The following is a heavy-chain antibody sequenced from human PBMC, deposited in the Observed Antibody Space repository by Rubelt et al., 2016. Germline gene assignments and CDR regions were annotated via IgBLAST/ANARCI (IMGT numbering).Heavy chain of an antibody. D-gene: IGHD3-22*01. J-gene: IGHJ4*02. V-gene: IGHV4-31*03. CDR3: ARLLYYYDSSGYYYDY. CDR1: GGSISSSSYY. Sequence: QLQLQESGPGLVKPSETLSLTCTVSGGSISSSSYYWGWIRQHPGKGLEWIGYIYYSGSTYYNPSLKSRVTISVDTSKNQFSLKLSSVTAADTAVYYCARLLYYYDSSGYYYDYWGQGTLVTVSS. CDR2: IYYSGST.